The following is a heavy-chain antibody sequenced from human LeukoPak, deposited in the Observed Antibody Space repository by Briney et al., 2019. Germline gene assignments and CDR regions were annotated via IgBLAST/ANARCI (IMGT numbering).Heavy chain of an antibody. J-gene: IGHJ4*02. V-gene: IGHV3-7*01. D-gene: IGHD1-26*01. Sequence: DSVKGRFTISRDNAKSSLYLEMTSLRAEDTAVYYYASGSPAGDYWGQGTLVTVSS. CDR3: ASGSPAGDY.